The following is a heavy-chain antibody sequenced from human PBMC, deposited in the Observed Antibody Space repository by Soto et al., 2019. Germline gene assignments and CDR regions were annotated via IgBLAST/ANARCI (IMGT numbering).Heavy chain of an antibody. V-gene: IGHV1-3*01. CDR2: INAGNGNT. Sequence: ASVKVSCKASGYTFTSYAMHWVRQAPGQRLEWMGWINAGNGNTKYSQKFQGRVTITRDTSASTAYMDLSSLRSEDTAVYYCARFVVVPAAFYYYYYMDVWGKGTTVTVSS. D-gene: IGHD2-2*01. CDR1: GYTFTSYA. J-gene: IGHJ6*03. CDR3: ARFVVVPAAFYYYYYMDV.